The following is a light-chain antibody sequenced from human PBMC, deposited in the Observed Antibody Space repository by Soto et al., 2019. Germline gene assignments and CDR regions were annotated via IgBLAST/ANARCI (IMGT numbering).Light chain of an antibody. V-gene: IGKV1-39*01. J-gene: IGKJ5*01. Sequence: DIQMTQSPSSLSASVGDRVTITCRASQSITRYLNWYQQKPGKAPKLLIYAASSLQSGVPSRFIGSGYGTDITLTISSLQPEDSATYYYQQSHTTPTFGKGTRLEIK. CDR3: QQSHTTPT. CDR2: AAS. CDR1: QSITRY.